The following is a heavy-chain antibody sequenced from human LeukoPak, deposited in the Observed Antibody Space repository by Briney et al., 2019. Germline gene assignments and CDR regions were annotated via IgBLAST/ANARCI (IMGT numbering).Heavy chain of an antibody. CDR1: GGSISSYY. V-gene: IGHV4-59*12. CDR3: VLSYVTTMTTSDY. Sequence: SETLSLTCTVSGGSISSYYWSWIRQPPGKGLEWIGYIYYSGSTNYNPSLKSRVTISVDTSKNQFPLKLSSVTAADTAMYYCVLSYVTTMTTSDYWGQGTLVTVSS. D-gene: IGHD4-17*01. CDR2: IYYSGST. J-gene: IGHJ4*02.